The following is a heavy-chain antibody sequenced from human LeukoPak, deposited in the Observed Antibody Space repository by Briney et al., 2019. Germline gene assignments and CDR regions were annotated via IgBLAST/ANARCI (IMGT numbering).Heavy chain of an antibody. CDR2: IIPIFGTA. V-gene: IGHV1-69*05. D-gene: IGHD6-19*01. CDR1: GGTFSSYA. Sequence: SVKVSCKASGGTFSSYAISWVRQAPGQGLEWMGGIIPIFGTANYAQKFQGRVTITTDESTSTAYMELSNLRSEDTAVYYCARGIWQQSIAVADYYYYYMDVWGKGTTVTVSS. CDR3: ARGIWQQSIAVADYYYYYMDV. J-gene: IGHJ6*03.